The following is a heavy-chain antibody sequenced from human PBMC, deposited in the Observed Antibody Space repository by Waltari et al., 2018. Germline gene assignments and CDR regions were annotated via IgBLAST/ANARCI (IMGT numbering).Heavy chain of an antibody. CDR2: ISSSSSTR. D-gene: IGHD3-10*01. V-gene: IGHV3-48*04. Sequence: EVQLVESGGGLVQPGGSLRLPCAASGVTFSSYSMTWVRQAPGKGLEWVSYISSSSSTRYYADSVKGRFTISRDNAKNSLYLQMNSLRAEDTAVYYCARTNLGGISLDYWGQGTLVTVSS. CDR1: GVTFSSYS. CDR3: ARTNLGGISLDY. J-gene: IGHJ4*02.